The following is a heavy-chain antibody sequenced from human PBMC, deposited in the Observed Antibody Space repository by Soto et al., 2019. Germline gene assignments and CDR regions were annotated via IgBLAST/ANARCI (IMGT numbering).Heavy chain of an antibody. Sequence: GGPLRLSCAASGFTFSSYAMSWVRQAPGKGLEWVSAISGSGGSTYYADPVKGRFTISRDNSKNTLYLQMNSLRAEDTAVYYCAKDRAKRDFWSGHLLDYWGQGTLVTVSS. CDR3: AKDRAKRDFWSGHLLDY. CDR2: ISGSGGST. CDR1: GFTFSSYA. D-gene: IGHD3-3*01. J-gene: IGHJ4*02. V-gene: IGHV3-23*01.